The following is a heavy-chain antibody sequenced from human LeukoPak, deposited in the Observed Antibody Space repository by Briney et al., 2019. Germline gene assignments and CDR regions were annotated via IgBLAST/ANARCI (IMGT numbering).Heavy chain of an antibody. J-gene: IGHJ4*02. Sequence: GESLKISCKGSGYSFNNYWIAWVRQVPGKGLEWMGIIYPGDSDTRYGPTFKGQVSISGDKSITIAYLQWSSLKASDTAIYYCARRVDPRDPWVDYWGQGTLGTVSS. CDR1: GYSFNNYW. D-gene: IGHD2-21*02. V-gene: IGHV5-51*01. CDR2: IYPGDSDT. CDR3: ARRVDPRDPWVDY.